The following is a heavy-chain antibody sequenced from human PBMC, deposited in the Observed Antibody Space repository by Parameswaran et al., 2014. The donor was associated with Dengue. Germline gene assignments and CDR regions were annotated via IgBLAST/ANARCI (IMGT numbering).Heavy chain of an antibody. J-gene: IGHJ6*02. Sequence: VRQAPGKGLVWVSRINSDGSSTSYADSVKGRFTISRDNAKNTLYLQMNSLRAEDTAVYYCARDGVSGWYGQYYYYGMDVWGQGTTVTVSS. V-gene: IGHV3-74*01. CDR3: ARDGVSGWYGQYYYYGMDV. CDR2: INSDGSST. D-gene: IGHD6-19*01.